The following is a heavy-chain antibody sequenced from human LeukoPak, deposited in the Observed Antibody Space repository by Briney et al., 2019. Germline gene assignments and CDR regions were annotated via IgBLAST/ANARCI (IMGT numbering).Heavy chain of an antibody. V-gene: IGHV3-33*08. CDR2: IWYDGSNK. Sequence: GGSLRLSCTASGFIFSGSWMAWIRQAPGKGLEWVAVIWYDGSNKYYADSVKGRFTISRDNSKNTLYLQMNSLRAEDTAVYYCARDSGWLQRFFDYWGQGTLVTVSS. D-gene: IGHD5-24*01. CDR1: GFIFSGSW. J-gene: IGHJ4*02. CDR3: ARDSGWLQRFFDY.